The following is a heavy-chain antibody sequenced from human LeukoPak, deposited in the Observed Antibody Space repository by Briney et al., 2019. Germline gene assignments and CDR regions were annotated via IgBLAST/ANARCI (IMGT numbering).Heavy chain of an antibody. CDR3: AKGDSSGYYYYYGMDV. Sequence: GPLKVSCKASGGTFSSYAMSWVRQAPGKGLEWVSAISGSGGSTYYADSVKGRFTISRDNSKNTLYLQMNSLRAEDTAVYYCAKGDSSGYYYYYGMDVWGQGTTVTVSS. J-gene: IGHJ6*02. CDR1: GGTFSSYA. CDR2: ISGSGGST. D-gene: IGHD3-22*01. V-gene: IGHV3-23*01.